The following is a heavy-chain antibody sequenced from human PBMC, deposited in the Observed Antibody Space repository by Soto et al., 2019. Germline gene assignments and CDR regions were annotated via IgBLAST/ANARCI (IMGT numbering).Heavy chain of an antibody. J-gene: IGHJ6*02. CDR3: ADRGNPLMDV. CDR2: IYASNGYA. Sequence: VQLVQSGGEVKKPGASVKVSCKTSNYNYDSDGVTWVRQAPGQGLEWMGWIYASNGYANYAQKFQDRVTVTTDTSTRTAYMELRSLRSDDTAVYYCADRGNPLMDVWGQGTTVTVSS. V-gene: IGHV1-18*01. D-gene: IGHD4-4*01. CDR1: NYNYDSDG.